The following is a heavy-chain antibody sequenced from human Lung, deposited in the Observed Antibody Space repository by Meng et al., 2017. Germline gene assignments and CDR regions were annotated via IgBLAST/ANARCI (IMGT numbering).Heavy chain of an antibody. J-gene: IGHJ4*02. Sequence: LQESGPGLVKPSGTLSPTCGVSGCSISSSNWWSWVRQPPGKGLEWIGEIYHSGGTKYNPSLKSRVTISVDKSKNQFSLKLSSVTAADTAVYYCARGLGEAVVPRTMFDYWGQGTLVTVSS. D-gene: IGHD2-2*01. V-gene: IGHV4-4*02. CDR3: ARGLGEAVVPRTMFDY. CDR2: IYHSGGT. CDR1: GCSISSSNW.